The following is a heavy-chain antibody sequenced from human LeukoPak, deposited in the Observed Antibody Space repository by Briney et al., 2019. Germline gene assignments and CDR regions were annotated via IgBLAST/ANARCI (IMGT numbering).Heavy chain of an antibody. D-gene: IGHD2-21*02. CDR1: GFTFSSYW. CDR3: ARRAVTASNYFDY. V-gene: IGHV3-74*01. CDR2: ISGDGSIT. Sequence: PGGSLRLSCAASGFTFSSYWMYWVRQGPGKGLVWVSRISGDGSITTYADSVKGRFTISRDYGKNTLYLQMNSLRAEDTAVYYCARRAVTASNYFDYWGQGSLVTVSS. J-gene: IGHJ4*02.